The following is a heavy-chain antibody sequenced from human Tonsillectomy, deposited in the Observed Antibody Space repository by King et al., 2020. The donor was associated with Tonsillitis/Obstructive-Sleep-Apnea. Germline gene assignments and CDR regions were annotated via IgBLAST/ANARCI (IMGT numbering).Heavy chain of an antibody. J-gene: IGHJ4*02. CDR1: GYTFTSYG. V-gene: IGHV1-18*01. CDR3: AREWSDDFWSGYPQNYFDY. CDR2: ISAYNGNT. D-gene: IGHD3-3*01. Sequence: VQLVESGADVKKPGASVKVSCKASGYTFTSYGISWVRQAPGQGLEWMGWISAYNGNTNYAKKLQGRVTMTTDTSTSTAYMELRSLRSDDTAVYYCAREWSDDFWSGYPQNYFDYWGQGTLVTVSS.